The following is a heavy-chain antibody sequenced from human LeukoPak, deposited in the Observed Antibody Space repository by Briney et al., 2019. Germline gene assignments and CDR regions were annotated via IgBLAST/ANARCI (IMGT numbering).Heavy chain of an antibody. Sequence: SETLSLTCNVSGDSVTSDNFYWAWIRQPPGKGPEWIGTVYRSGSAYHNPSLKSRLTISIDTSKNQFSLKLTSVTAADTALYFCARAPHTSPTDYYFDFWGPGTLVTVSS. CDR3: ARAPHTSPTDYYFDF. J-gene: IGHJ4*02. D-gene: IGHD1-14*01. CDR2: VYRSGSA. V-gene: IGHV4-39*07. CDR1: GDSVTSDNFY.